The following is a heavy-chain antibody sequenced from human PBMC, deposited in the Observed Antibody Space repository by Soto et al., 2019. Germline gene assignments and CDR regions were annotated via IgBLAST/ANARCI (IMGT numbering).Heavy chain of an antibody. D-gene: IGHD3-3*01. CDR2: ISSSSSTI. V-gene: IGHV3-48*01. CDR3: ARDGGYDFWSGYQTFDY. Sequence: PGGSLRLSCAASGFTFSSYSMNWVRQAPGKGLEWVSYISSSSSTIYYADSVKGRFTISRDNAKNSLYLQMNSLRAEDTAVYYCARDGGYDFWSGYQTFDYWGQGTLVTVSS. CDR1: GFTFSSYS. J-gene: IGHJ4*02.